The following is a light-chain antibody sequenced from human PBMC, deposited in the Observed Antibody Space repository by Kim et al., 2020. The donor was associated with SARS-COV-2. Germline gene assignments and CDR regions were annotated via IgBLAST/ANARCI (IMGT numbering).Light chain of an antibody. Sequence: GQSVTISCTGTTSDIGNSDRVSWYQQPPNTAPKLMIFDVNDRPSGVPDRFSGAKSGNTASLTISGLQAEDEADYYCSSYTSTNTWVFGGGTQLTVL. CDR1: TSDIGNSDR. CDR2: DVN. V-gene: IGLV2-18*02. CDR3: SSYTSTNTWV. J-gene: IGLJ3*02.